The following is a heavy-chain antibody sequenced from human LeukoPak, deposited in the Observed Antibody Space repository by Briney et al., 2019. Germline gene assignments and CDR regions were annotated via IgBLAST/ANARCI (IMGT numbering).Heavy chain of an antibody. CDR1: GSTFSSYG. V-gene: IGHV3-30*02. CDR3: AKGLRKLIVGSTEYYFDY. CDR2: IRNDGRNK. J-gene: IGHJ4*02. D-gene: IGHD1-26*01. Sequence: PGGSLRLSCGAPGSTFSSYGMHWVRQAPGKGLEWVAFIRNDGRNKYYADSVKGRFTISRDNSKNTLYLQMNSLRAEDTAVYYCAKGLRKLIVGSTEYYFDYWGQGTLVTVSS.